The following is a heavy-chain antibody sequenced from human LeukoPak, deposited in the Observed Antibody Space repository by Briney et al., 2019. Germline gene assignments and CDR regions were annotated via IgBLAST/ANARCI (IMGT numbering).Heavy chain of an antibody. J-gene: IGHJ5*02. CDR1: GGSISSYY. CDR3: ATTPHNYGDHNWFDP. V-gene: IGHV4-59*08. D-gene: IGHD4-17*01. Sequence: SETLSLTCTVSGGSISSYYWSWIRQPPGKGLEWIGYIYYSGSTNYNPSLKSRVTISVDTSKNQFSLMLSSVTAADTAVYYCATTPHNYGDHNWFDPWGQGTLVTVSS. CDR2: IYYSGST.